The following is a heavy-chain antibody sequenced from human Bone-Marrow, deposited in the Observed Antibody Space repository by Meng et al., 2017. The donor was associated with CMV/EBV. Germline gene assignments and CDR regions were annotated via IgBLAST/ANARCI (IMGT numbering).Heavy chain of an antibody. CDR1: GFTVSSNY. CDR3: AAEHVDTAMVLSF. D-gene: IGHD5-18*01. V-gene: IGHV3-53*01. Sequence: GESLKISCAASGFTVSSNYMSWVRQAPGKGLEWVSVIYSDDSTYYADSVKGRFTISRDNSKNTLYLQMNSLRAEDTAVYYCAAEHVDTAMVLSFWGQGTLVTVSS. J-gene: IGHJ4*02. CDR2: IYSDDST.